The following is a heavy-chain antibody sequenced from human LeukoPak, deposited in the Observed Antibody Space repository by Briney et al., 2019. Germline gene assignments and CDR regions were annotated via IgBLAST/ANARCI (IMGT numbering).Heavy chain of an antibody. J-gene: IGHJ2*01. Sequence: TSETLSLTCTVSGGSISSYYWSWIRQPPGMGLEWIGYIFYGSTNYNPSLKSRVTISVDTSKSQFSLKLSSVTAAGTAGYYCRRGGTEGGLEISFFFDLWGRGTLVTVSS. CDR1: GGSISSYY. CDR3: RRGGTEGGLEISFFFDL. CDR2: IFYGST. V-gene: IGHV4-59*01. D-gene: IGHD1-1*01.